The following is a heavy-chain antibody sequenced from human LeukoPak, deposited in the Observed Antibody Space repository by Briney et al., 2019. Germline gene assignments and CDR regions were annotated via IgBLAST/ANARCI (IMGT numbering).Heavy chain of an antibody. CDR1: GFTFSNSA. J-gene: IGHJ4*02. V-gene: IGHV3-23*01. CDR2: ISGSGGAT. Sequence: GGSLRLSCVASGFTFSNSAMSWVRQAPGKGLEWVSAISGSGGATYYADSVKGRFTNSRDNSKNTLYLQMNSLRAEDTAVYYCAKGGGSIFFDYWGQGTLVTVSS. CDR3: AKGGGSIFFDY. D-gene: IGHD1-26*01.